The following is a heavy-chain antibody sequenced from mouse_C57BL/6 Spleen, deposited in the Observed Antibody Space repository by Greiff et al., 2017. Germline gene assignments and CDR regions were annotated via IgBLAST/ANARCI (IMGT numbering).Heavy chain of an antibody. D-gene: IGHD1-1*01. V-gene: IGHV1-55*01. CDR1: GYTFTSYW. CDR2: IYPGSGST. CDR3: ARGGNYYGSISFAY. J-gene: IGHJ3*01. Sequence: QVQLQQPGAQLVKPGASVKMSCKASGYTFTSYWITWVKQRPGQGLEWIGDIYPGSGSTNYNEKFKSKATLTVDTSSSTAYMQLSSLTSEDSAVYYCARGGNYYGSISFAYWGQGTLVTVSA.